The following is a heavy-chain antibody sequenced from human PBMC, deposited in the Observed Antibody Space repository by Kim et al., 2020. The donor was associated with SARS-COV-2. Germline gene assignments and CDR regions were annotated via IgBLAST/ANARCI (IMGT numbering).Heavy chain of an antibody. V-gene: IGHV3-15*01. CDR3: TTALWTTVTVDDAFDI. CDR2: IKSKTDGGTT. CDR1: GFTFSNAW. Sequence: GGSLRLSCAASGFTFSNAWMSWVRQAPGKGLEWVGRIKSKTDGGTTDYAAPVKGRFTISRDDSKNTLYLQMNSLKTEDTAVYYCTTALWTTVTVDDAFDIWGQGTMVTVSS. J-gene: IGHJ3*02. D-gene: IGHD4-17*01.